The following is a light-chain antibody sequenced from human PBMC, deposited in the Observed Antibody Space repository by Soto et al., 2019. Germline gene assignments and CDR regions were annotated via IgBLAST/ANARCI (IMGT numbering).Light chain of an antibody. CDR3: QQYSDSPPYT. Sequence: EVVLTQSPGTLSLSPGERATLSCRASQSVDRAYLAWYQQKPGQAPRLLICGSSNRASDIPDRFSGSGSGTDFTLTISRLEPEDFAVYYCQQYSDSPPYTFGQGTKLEIK. J-gene: IGKJ2*01. CDR2: GSS. V-gene: IGKV3-20*01. CDR1: QSVDRAY.